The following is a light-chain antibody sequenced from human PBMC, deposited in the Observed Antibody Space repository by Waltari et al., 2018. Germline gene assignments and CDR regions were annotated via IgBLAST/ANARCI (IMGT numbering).Light chain of an antibody. CDR3: HQIYSTLGDT. V-gene: IGKV1-39*01. CDR1: QNISSY. J-gene: IGKJ2*01. Sequence: DIQLTKSPPSLSASVGDGVTTPCRPSQNISSYLNWYQQKPGKAPKLLIYTAASLGGGVPSRFSGSGSGTDYTLTISNLQAEDFATYYCHQIYSTLGDTFGQGTKLEIK. CDR2: TAA.